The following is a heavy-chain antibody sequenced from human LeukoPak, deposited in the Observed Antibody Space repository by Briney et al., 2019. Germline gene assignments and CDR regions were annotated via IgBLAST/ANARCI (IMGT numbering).Heavy chain of an antibody. J-gene: IGHJ4*02. CDR2: IRYDGSKK. CDR1: GFTFSTYG. V-gene: IGHV3-30*02. Sequence: GGSLRLSCAASGFTFSTYGIHWVRQAPGKGLEWVSFIRYDGSKKSYADSVKGRFTISRDNSKNTLYLQMNSLRVEDTAVYYCAKPDYYGSSGYNSSSYWGQGTLVTVSS. CDR3: AKPDYYGSSGYNSSSY. D-gene: IGHD3-22*01.